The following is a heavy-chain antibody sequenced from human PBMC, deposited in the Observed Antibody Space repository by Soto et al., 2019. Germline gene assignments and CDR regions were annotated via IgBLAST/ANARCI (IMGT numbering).Heavy chain of an antibody. J-gene: IGHJ4*02. D-gene: IGHD2-15*01. CDR1: GYTFTSYD. V-gene: IGHV1-8*01. CDR2: MNPNSGNT. CDR3: ARFYCSGGSCYQKADY. Sequence: ASVKVSCKASGYTFTSYDSNWVRHATGQGLEWMGWMNPNSGNTGYAQKFQGRVTMTRNTSISTAYMELSSLRSEDTAVYYCARFYCSGGSCYQKADYWGQGTLVTVSS.